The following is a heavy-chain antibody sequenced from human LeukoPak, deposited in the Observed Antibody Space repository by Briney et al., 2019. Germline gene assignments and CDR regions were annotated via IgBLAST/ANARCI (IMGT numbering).Heavy chain of an antibody. Sequence: ASVKVSCKASGYTFTSYAMNWVRQAPGQGLEWMGWINTNTGNPTYAQGFTGRFVFSLDTSVSTAYLQISSLKAADTAVYYCASGPRRGSYYEYDYWGQGTLVTVSS. CDR2: INTNTGNP. D-gene: IGHD1-26*01. J-gene: IGHJ4*02. CDR3: ASGPRRGSYYEYDY. V-gene: IGHV7-4-1*02. CDR1: GYTFTSYA.